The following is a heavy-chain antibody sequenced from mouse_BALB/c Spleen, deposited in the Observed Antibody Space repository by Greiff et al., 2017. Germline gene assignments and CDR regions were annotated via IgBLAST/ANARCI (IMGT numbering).Heavy chain of an antibody. D-gene: IGHD1-2*01. Sequence: DVMLVESGGGLVKPGGSLKLSCAASGFTFSSYAMSWVRQSPEKRLEWVAEISSGGSYTYYPDTVTGRFTISRDNAKNTLYLEMSSLRSEDTAMYYCAIHYYGPFAYGGQGTLVTVSA. V-gene: IGHV5-9-4*01. CDR1: GFTFSSYA. CDR3: AIHYYGPFAY. J-gene: IGHJ3*01. CDR2: ISSGGSYT.